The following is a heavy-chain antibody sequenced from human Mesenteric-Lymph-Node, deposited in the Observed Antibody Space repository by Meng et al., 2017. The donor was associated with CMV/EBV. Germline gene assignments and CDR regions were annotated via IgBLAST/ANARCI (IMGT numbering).Heavy chain of an antibody. D-gene: IGHD6-6*01. CDR2: VDNAGSGT. CDR3: ATEAHYGSISSRFES. V-gene: IGHV3-74*01. Sequence: GESLKISSAASGFTFSSYWMHWVRQAPGKGLVWVSRVDNAGSGTTYADSVKGRFIISRDNAKNTVYLQMNSLRAEDTAVYYCATEAHYGSISSRFESWGQGTVVTVSS. CDR1: GFTFSSYW. J-gene: IGHJ4*02.